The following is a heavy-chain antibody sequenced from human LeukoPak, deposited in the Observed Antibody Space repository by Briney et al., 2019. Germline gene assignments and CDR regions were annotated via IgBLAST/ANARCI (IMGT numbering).Heavy chain of an antibody. CDR2: IYPGDSDT. V-gene: IGHV5-51*01. J-gene: IGHJ5*01. Sequence: GESLKISCKGSGYSFTSYWIGWVRQMPGKGLEWMGIIYPGDSDTRYSPSFQGQVTISADKSISTAYLQWSSLKASDTAMCYCARPTTDYYDSSGYWFDYWGQGTLVTVSS. D-gene: IGHD3-22*01. CDR3: ARPTTDYYDSSGYWFDY. CDR1: GYSFTSYW.